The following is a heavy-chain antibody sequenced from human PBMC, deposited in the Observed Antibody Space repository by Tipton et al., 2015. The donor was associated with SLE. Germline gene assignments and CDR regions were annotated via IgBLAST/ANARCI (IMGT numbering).Heavy chain of an antibody. Sequence: LRLSCAVYGGSFSGYYWSWIRQPPGKGLEWIGEINHSGSTNYNPSLKSRVTISVDTSKNQFSLKLSSVTAADTAVYYCARGRVTIFGVVIIGRDAFDIWGQGTMVTVSS. V-gene: IGHV4-34*01. CDR2: INHSGST. CDR3: ARGRVTIFGVVIIGRDAFDI. CDR1: GGSFSGYY. J-gene: IGHJ3*02. D-gene: IGHD3-3*01.